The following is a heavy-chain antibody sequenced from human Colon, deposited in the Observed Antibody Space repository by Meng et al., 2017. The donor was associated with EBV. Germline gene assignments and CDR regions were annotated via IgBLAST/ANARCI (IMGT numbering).Heavy chain of an antibody. CDR2: IYYSGST. CDR1: GGSVSSGGYY. D-gene: IGHD6-19*01. Sequence: QVQLQESGPGLVKPSPTLSRTSTVSGGSVSSGGYYWTWIRQHPGKGLEWFGHIYYSGSTFYNPSLKRRVIISIDTSKNQFSLNLRSVTAADTAVYYCARVSSGWDYFDYWGQGTLVTVSS. CDR3: ARVSSGWDYFDY. V-gene: IGHV4-31*02. J-gene: IGHJ4*02.